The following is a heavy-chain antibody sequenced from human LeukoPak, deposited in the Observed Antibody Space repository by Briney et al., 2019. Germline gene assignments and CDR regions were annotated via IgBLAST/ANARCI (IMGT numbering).Heavy chain of an antibody. CDR1: GFTFSSHS. V-gene: IGHV3-21*01. CDR3: ARVFQGFGELCMDV. D-gene: IGHD3-10*01. Sequence: GGSLRLSCAASGFTFSSHSMNWVRQAPGKGLEWVSSISKSSTYINYADSVKGRFTISRDNARNSLYLQMSSLSAGDTAVYYCARVFQGFGELCMDVWGQGTTVTVSS. CDR2: ISKSSTYI. J-gene: IGHJ6*02.